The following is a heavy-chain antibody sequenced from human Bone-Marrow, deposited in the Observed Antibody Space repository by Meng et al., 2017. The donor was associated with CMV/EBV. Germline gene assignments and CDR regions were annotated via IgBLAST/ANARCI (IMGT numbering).Heavy chain of an antibody. D-gene: IGHD2-2*02. Sequence: FDDYGSSWVLQAPGKVLAWVSGINWNGGSTGYADSVKGRFTISRDNAKNSLYLQMNSLRAEDTALYHCARDLPYCSSTSCYSFSFDPWGQGTLVTVSS. V-gene: IGHV3-20*01. J-gene: IGHJ5*02. CDR2: INWNGGST. CDR1: FDDYG. CDR3: ARDLPYCSSTSCYSFSFDP.